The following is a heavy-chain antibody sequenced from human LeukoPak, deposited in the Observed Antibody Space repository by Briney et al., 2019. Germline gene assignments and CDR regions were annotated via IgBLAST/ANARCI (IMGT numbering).Heavy chain of an antibody. J-gene: IGHJ6*03. V-gene: IGHV3-23*01. D-gene: IGHD3-3*01. CDR1: GFTFSSYA. CDR3: AKAALHTIFGVVYYYYYMDV. CDR2: ISGSGGST. Sequence: GGSLRLSCAASGFTFSSYAMSWVRQAPGKGLEWVSAISGSGGSTYYADSVKGRFTISRDNSKNTLYLQMNSLRAEDTAVYYCAKAALHTIFGVVYYYYYMDVWGKGTTVTVSS.